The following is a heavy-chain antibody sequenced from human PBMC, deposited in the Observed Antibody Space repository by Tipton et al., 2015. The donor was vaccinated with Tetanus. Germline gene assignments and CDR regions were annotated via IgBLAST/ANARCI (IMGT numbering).Heavy chain of an antibody. CDR1: GGSVSSGSYY. V-gene: IGHV4-61*01. Sequence: TLSLTCTVSGGSVSSGSYYWSWIRQPPGKGLEWIGYFFYSESTNYNPSLKSRVSMAVGTSKNQFSLQLRSVTAADTAVYYCARGDGYHYYYHMDVWGRGTTVTVSS. D-gene: IGHD1-26*01. CDR3: ARGDGYHYYYHMDV. CDR2: FFYSEST. J-gene: IGHJ6*04.